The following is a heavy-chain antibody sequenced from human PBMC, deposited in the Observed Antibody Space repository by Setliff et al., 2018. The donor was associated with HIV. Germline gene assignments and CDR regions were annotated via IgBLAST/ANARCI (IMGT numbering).Heavy chain of an antibody. J-gene: IGHJ4*02. V-gene: IGHV4-39*07. D-gene: IGHD6-19*01. CDR3: ATGITMAPDY. CDR2: INHSGST. CDR1: GDRISSTSYY. Sequence: SETLSLTCTVSGDRISSTSYYWGWLRQPPGKGLEWIGEINHSGSTNYNPSLKSRVSISVATSKNQFSLKLSSVTAADTAVYYCATGITMAPDYWGQGSLVTVSS.